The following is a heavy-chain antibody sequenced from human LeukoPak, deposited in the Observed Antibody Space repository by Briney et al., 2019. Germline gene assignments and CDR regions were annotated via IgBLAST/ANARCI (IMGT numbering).Heavy chain of an antibody. J-gene: IGHJ4*02. Sequence: QPGGSLRLSCAASGFTFSSYEMNWVRQAPGKGLEWVSYISSSGSTIYYADSVKGRFTISRDNAKNSLYLQMKSLRAEDAAMYYCVKDRPNYYESNGDYYKRDGDFWGQGTLVTVSA. V-gene: IGHV3-48*03. D-gene: IGHD3-22*01. CDR2: ISSSGSTI. CDR3: VKDRPNYYESNGDYYKRDGDF. CDR1: GFTFSSYE.